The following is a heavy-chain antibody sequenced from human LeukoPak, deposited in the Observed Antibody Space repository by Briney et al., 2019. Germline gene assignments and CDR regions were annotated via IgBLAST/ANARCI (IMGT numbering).Heavy chain of an antibody. V-gene: IGHV3-74*01. CDR2: INTDGSST. Sequence: AGGSLRLSCAASGSTFSSYWMHWIRQGPGKGLVWVSRINTDGSSTSYADFVKGRFTISRDNAKNTLYLQMNSLRTDDTAVYFCATPGIRDQYDFDSWGQGTLVTVSS. CDR1: GSTFSSYW. J-gene: IGHJ4*02. CDR3: ATPGIRDQYDFDS. D-gene: IGHD6-13*01.